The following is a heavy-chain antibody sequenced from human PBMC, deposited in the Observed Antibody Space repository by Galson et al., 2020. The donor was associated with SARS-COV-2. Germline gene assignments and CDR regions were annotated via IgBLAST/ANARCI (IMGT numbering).Heavy chain of an antibody. V-gene: IGHV5-10-1*01. CDR1: GYSFTSYW. CDR3: ARGGKYYYESSGYSEYFQH. Sequence: KIGESLKISCKGSGYSFTSYWISWVRQMPGKGLEWMGRIDPSDSYTNYSPSFQGHVTISADKSISTAYLQWSSLKASDTAMYYCARGGKYYYESSGYSEYFQHWGQGTLVTVSS. J-gene: IGHJ1*01. D-gene: IGHD3-22*01. CDR2: IDPSDSYT.